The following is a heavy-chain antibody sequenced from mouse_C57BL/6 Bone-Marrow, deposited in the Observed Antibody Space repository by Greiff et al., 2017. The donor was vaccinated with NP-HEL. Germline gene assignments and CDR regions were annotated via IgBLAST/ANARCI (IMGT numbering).Heavy chain of an antibody. Sequence: VQLQQPGAELVKPGASVKLSCKASGYTFTSYWMQWVKQRPGQGLEWIGEIDPSDSYTNYNQKFKGKATLTVDTSSSTAYMQLSSLTSEDSAVYYCARGAYYYGYYFDYWGQGTTLTVSS. CDR1: GYTFTSYW. D-gene: IGHD1-1*01. V-gene: IGHV1-50*01. CDR3: ARGAYYYGYYFDY. CDR2: IDPSDSYT. J-gene: IGHJ2*01.